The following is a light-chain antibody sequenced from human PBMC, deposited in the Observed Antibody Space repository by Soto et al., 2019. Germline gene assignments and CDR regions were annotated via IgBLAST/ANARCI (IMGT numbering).Light chain of an antibody. CDR1: SSDVGGYNY. CDR2: DVS. J-gene: IGLJ1*01. V-gene: IGLV2-14*01. CDR3: SSYTSSSTLYV. Sequence: QSALTQPASVSGSPGQSITISCTGTSSDVGGYNYVSWYQQHPGKVPKLMIYDVSNRPPGVSNRFSGSKSGNTASLTISGLQAEDEADYYCSSYTSSSTLYVFGTGTKVTVL.